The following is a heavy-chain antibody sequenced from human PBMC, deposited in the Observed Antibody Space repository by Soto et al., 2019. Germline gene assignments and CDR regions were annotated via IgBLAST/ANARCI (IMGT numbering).Heavy chain of an antibody. CDR1: GFSFTTSGVG. Sequence: QITLKESGPTLVKPTQTLVLTCTFSGFSFTTSGVGVGWIRQPPGKAPEWLALIYWNDDKRYSPSLESRLTITKDTSKNQVVLTMTNMDPVDRATYYCAYSGYDRSGYYHGFFAYGGQGTLVTVSS. D-gene: IGHD3-22*01. CDR3: AYSGYDRSGYYHGFFAY. V-gene: IGHV2-5*01. J-gene: IGHJ1*01. CDR2: IYWNDDK.